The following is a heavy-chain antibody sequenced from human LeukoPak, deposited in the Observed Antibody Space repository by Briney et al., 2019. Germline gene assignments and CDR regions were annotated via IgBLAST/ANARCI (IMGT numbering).Heavy chain of an antibody. V-gene: IGHV4-34*01. CDR3: ARGSNYGY. CDR2: INHSGST. D-gene: IGHD4-11*01. CDR1: GGSFSGNY. Sequence: SETLSLTCAVYGGSFSGNYWSWNRQPPGKGLERIGEINHSGSTNYNPSLKSRVTISVDTSKNQFSLKLSSVTAADTAVYYCARGSNYGYWGQGTLVTVSS. J-gene: IGHJ4*02.